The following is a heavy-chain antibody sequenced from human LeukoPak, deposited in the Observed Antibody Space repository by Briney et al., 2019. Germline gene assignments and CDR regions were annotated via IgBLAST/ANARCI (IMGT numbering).Heavy chain of an antibody. J-gene: IGHJ4*02. CDR2: ISGSGGST. V-gene: IGHV3-23*01. D-gene: IGHD3-3*01. Sequence: GGSLRLSCAASAFTFSSYAMSWVRQAPGKGLEWVSAISGSGGSTYYADSVKGRFTISRDNSKNTLYLQMNSLRAEDTAVYYCAKDLDFWSGYIFGYWGQGTLVTVSS. CDR1: AFTFSSYA. CDR3: AKDLDFWSGYIFGY.